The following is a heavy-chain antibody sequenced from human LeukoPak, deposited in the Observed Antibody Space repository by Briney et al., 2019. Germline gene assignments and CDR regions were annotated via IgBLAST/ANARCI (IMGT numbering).Heavy chain of an antibody. Sequence: GKSLRLSCAASGFTFSSYAMSWVRQAPGKGLEWVSAISGSGGSTYYADSVKGRFTISRDNSKNTLYLQMNSLRAEDTAVYYCAKDPIAAAGPPSYYWGQGTLVTVSS. CDR3: AKDPIAAAGPPSYY. V-gene: IGHV3-23*01. D-gene: IGHD6-13*01. CDR1: GFTFSSYA. J-gene: IGHJ4*02. CDR2: ISGSGGST.